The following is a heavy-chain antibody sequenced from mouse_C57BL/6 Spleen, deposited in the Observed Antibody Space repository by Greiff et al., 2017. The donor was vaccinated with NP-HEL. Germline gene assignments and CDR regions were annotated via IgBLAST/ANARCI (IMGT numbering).Heavy chain of an antibody. Sequence: EVQLQQSGPVLVKPGASVKMSCKASGYTFTDYYMNWVKQSPGKSLEWIGVINPYNGGTSYNQKFKGKATLTVDKSSSTAYMELNSLTSEDSAVYYCAKGITTYFDVWGTGTTVTVSS. V-gene: IGHV1-19*01. CDR3: AKGITTYFDV. CDR2: INPYNGGT. J-gene: IGHJ1*03. D-gene: IGHD1-1*01. CDR1: GYTFTDYY.